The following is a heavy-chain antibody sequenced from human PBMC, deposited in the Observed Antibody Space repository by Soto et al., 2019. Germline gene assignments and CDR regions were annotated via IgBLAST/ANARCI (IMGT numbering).Heavy chain of an antibody. V-gene: IGHV3-73*01. CDR2: IENKAENYAT. Sequence: GGSLRLSCAASGFTFRSSVVHWVRQAPGKGLEWVGHIENKAENYATAYTASVKGRFTISRDDSKKTTYLHMNRLKTGDTAVYYCARDYDSSGFNSGHWGQGTLVTVSS. J-gene: IGHJ1*01. CDR3: ARDYDSSGFNSGH. D-gene: IGHD3-22*01. CDR1: GFTFRSSV.